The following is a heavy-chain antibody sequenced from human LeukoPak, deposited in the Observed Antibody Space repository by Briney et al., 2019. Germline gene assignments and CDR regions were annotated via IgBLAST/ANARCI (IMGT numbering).Heavy chain of an antibody. CDR3: AREGSYSRNEPDY. V-gene: IGHV3-48*03. Sequence: GGSLRLSCAASGFTFSSYEMNWVRQAPGKGLEWVSYISSSGSSIYYADSVKGRFTISRDNAKNSLYLQMNSLRAEDTAVYYCAREGSYSRNEPDYWGQGSLVTVSS. CDR2: ISSSGSSI. D-gene: IGHD3-10*01. J-gene: IGHJ4*02. CDR1: GFTFSSYE.